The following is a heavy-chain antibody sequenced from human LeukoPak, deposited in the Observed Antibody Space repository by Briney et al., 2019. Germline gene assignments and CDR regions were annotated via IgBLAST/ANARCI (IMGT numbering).Heavy chain of an antibody. V-gene: IGHV3-43*02. CDR3: SKAGPEQLVLDG. CDR1: GFTFDDYA. CDR2: ISGGGGST. J-gene: IGHJ5*02. D-gene: IGHD6-13*01. Sequence: GGSLRLSCAASGFTFDDYAMHWVRQAPGKGLEWVSLISGGGGSTYYADSVRGRFTISRDNSKNSVDLQKNSLRTEDTALYYYSKAGPEQLVLDGWGQGTLVTVSS.